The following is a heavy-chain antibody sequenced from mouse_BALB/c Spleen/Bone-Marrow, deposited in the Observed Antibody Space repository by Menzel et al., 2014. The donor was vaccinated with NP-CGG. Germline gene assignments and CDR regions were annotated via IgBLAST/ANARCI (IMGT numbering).Heavy chain of an antibody. J-gene: IGHJ2*01. CDR3: ARSGSSSGYFDY. CDR2: INSGSSTV. Sequence: DVQLVESGGGLVQPGGSRKLSCAASGFTFSSFGMHWVRQAPEKGLEWVAYINSGSSTVYYADKVMGRFTISRDNPKNTLFLQMTSLRSEDTAMYYCARSGSSSGYFDYWGQGTTLTVSS. D-gene: IGHD1-1*01. CDR1: GFTFSSFG. V-gene: IGHV5-17*02.